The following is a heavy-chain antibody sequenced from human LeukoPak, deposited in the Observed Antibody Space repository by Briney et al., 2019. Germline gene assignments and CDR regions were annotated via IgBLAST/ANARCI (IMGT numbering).Heavy chain of an antibody. V-gene: IGHV3-15*01. CDR2: IKSKTDGGTT. Sequence: PGGSLRLSCSASGFTFTNAWMSWVRQAPRKGLEWVGRIKSKTDGGTTDYAAPVKGRFSISRDDSKNTLYLQMNSLKSEDTAVYYCQGGRFWGQGTLVTVSS. CDR1: GFTFTNAW. J-gene: IGHJ4*02. D-gene: IGHD1-26*01. CDR3: QGGRF.